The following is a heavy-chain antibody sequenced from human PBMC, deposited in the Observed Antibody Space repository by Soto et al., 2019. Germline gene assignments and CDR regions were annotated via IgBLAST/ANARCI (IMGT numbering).Heavy chain of an antibody. V-gene: IGHV3-48*02. Sequence: GGSLRLSCVASGFSLANYPMNWVRQTPGKGLEWISYSSPRGDTIYYADSVEGRFTISRDNARNSLSLHMSSLRDEDSALYYCAKGPHTNVGWPYYFESWGQGVPVTVSS. J-gene: IGHJ4*02. D-gene: IGHD6-19*01. CDR3: AKGPHTNVGWPYYFES. CDR1: GFSLANYP. CDR2: SSPRGDTI.